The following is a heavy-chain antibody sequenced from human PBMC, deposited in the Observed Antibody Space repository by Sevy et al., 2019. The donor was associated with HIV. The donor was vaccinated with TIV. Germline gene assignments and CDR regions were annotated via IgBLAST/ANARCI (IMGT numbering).Heavy chain of an antibody. V-gene: IGHV1-2*02. CDR3: AGEELERRTVAFDI. D-gene: IGHD1-1*01. CDR1: EYTFTAYY. CDR2: INPNSGAT. J-gene: IGHJ3*02. Sequence: ASVKVSCKASEYTFTAYYIHWVRQAPGQGLEWMGWINPNSGATNYAQKFQDRVTMTRDTSISVAYMELSSLRSDDTAVYYCAGEELERRTVAFDIWGQGTMVTVSS.